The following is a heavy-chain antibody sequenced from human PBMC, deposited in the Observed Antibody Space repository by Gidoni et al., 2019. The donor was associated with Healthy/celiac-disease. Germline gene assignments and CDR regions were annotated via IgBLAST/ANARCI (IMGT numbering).Heavy chain of an antibody. CDR3: ARERGIVVVPAATSTYYYYGMDV. V-gene: IGHV4-4*02. CDR2: IYHSGST. Sequence: QVQLQESGPGLVKPSGTLSLTCAVPGGSISSSNWWSWVRQPPGKGLEWIGEIYHSGSTNYNPSLKSRVTISVDKSKNQFSLKLSSVTAADTAVYYCARERGIVVVPAATSTYYYYGMDVWGQGTTVTVSS. D-gene: IGHD2-2*01. CDR1: GGSISSSNW. J-gene: IGHJ6*02.